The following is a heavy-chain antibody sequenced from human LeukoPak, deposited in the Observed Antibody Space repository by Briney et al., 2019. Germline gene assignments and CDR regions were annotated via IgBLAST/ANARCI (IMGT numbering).Heavy chain of an antibody. CDR1: GFSVSSNY. CDR3: ARGRSYYGSGSFPLDY. V-gene: IGHV4-34*01. J-gene: IGHJ4*02. D-gene: IGHD3-10*01. CDR2: INHSGST. Sequence: GSLRLSCAASGFSVSSNYISWVRQAPGKGLERIGEINHSGSTNYNPSLKSRVTISVDTSKNQFSLKLSSVTAADTAVYYCARGRSYYGSGSFPLDYWGQGTLVTVSS.